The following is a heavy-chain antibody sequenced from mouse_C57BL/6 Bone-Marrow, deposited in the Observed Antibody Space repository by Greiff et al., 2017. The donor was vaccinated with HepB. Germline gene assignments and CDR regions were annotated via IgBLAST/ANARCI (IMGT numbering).Heavy chain of an antibody. D-gene: IGHD2-2*01. CDR2: IDPSDSYT. V-gene: IGHV1-69*01. Sequence: QVQLQQPGAELVMPGASVKLSCKASGYTFTSYWMHWVKQRPGQGLEWIGEIDPSDSYTNYNQKFKGKSTLTVDKSSSTAYMQLSSLTSEDSAVDYCARRGSTMVTTGYFDYWGQGTTLTVSS. J-gene: IGHJ2*01. CDR1: GYTFTSYW. CDR3: ARRGSTMVTTGYFDY.